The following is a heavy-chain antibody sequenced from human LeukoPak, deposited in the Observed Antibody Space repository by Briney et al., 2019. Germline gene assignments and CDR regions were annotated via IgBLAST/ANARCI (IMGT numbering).Heavy chain of an antibody. CDR2: LSYDGSNK. D-gene: IGHD3-10*01. Sequence: GGSLRLSCAASGFTFSSFAMHWVRQAPGKGLEWVSVLSYDGSNKYYADSVKGRFTISRDNSKNTLYLQMNSLRAEDTAIYYCTQHSGASGGYRFFYWGQGTLVTVSS. CDR3: TQHSGASGGYRFFY. CDR1: GFTFSSFA. J-gene: IGHJ4*02. V-gene: IGHV3-30-3*01.